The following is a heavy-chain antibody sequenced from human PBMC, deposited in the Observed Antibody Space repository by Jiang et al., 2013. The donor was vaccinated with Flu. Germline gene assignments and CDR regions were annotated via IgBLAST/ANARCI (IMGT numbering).Heavy chain of an antibody. CDR3: ARLLRGSAAAGGLFDS. Sequence: GPGLVKPSETLSLTCTVSGGSITSSYYYWGWVRQPPGKGLEWIGTIYYSGTTFYNPSLKSRVTISVDTSKSQFSLNMRSVTAADTAVYYCARLLRGSAAAGGLFDSWGQGTLVTVSS. J-gene: IGHJ4*02. CDR1: GGSITSSYYY. D-gene: IGHD2-2*01. CDR2: IYYSGTT. V-gene: IGHV4-39*01.